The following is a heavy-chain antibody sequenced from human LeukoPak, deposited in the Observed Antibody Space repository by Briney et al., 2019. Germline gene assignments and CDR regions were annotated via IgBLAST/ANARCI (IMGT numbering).Heavy chain of an antibody. D-gene: IGHD4-23*01. CDR2: ISAYNGNT. Sequence: GASVKVSCKASGYTFTSYGISWVRQAPGQGLEWMGWISAYNGNTNYAQKLQGRVTMTTDTSTSTAYMELRSLRSDDTAVYNCARVRTVADPQIGLVYWGQGTLVTVSS. V-gene: IGHV1-18*01. CDR3: ARVRTVADPQIGLVY. CDR1: GYTFTSYG. J-gene: IGHJ4*02.